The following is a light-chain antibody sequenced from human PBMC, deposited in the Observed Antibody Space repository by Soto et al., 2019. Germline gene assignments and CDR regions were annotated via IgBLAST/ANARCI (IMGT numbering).Light chain of an antibody. J-gene: IGLJ2*01. V-gene: IGLV1-51*01. CDR1: SSNIGSNY. CDR3: QSYDSNLSGSL. Sequence: QSVLTQPPSVSAAPGQKVTISCSGSSSNIGSNYVAWYQHVPGTAPTLLIYDNIKRYPGIPDRFSGSKAGTSASLAITGLQGEDEGDYYCQSYDSNLSGSLFGGGTQLTVL. CDR2: DNI.